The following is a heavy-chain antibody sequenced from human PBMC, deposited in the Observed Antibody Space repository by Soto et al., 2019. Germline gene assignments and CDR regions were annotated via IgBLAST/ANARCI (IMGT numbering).Heavy chain of an antibody. J-gene: IGHJ6*02. Sequence: EVQLVESGGGLVQPGGSLRLSCAASGFTFSSYWMHWVRQAPGKGLVWVSRINSDGSSTSYADSVKGRFTISRDNAKNTQYLQMNSQRDEDTAVYYCARDLFRGGYSGGWSSISYGMDVWGQGTTVTVSS. CDR2: INSDGSST. D-gene: IGHD6-19*01. CDR3: ARDLFRGGYSGGWSSISYGMDV. CDR1: GFTFSSYW. V-gene: IGHV3-74*01.